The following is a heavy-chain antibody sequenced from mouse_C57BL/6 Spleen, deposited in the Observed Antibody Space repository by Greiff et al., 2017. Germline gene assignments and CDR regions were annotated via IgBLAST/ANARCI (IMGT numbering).Heavy chain of an antibody. D-gene: IGHD3-2*02. J-gene: IGHJ2*01. V-gene: IGHV1-81*01. Sequence: QVQLQQSGAELARPGASVKLSCKASGYTFTSYGISWVKQRTGQGLEWIGEIYPRSGNTYYNEKFKGKATLTADKSSSTAYMELRSLTSEDSAVYFCAPDSSGYNYFDYWGQGTTLTVSS. CDR1: GYTFTSYG. CDR2: IYPRSGNT. CDR3: APDSSGYNYFDY.